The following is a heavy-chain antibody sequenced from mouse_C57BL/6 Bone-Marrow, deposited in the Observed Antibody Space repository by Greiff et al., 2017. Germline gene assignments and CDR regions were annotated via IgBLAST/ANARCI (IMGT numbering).Heavy chain of an antibody. J-gene: IGHJ2*01. Sequence: DVKLVESGGGLVQPGGSLKLSCAASGFTFSDYYMYWVRQTPEKRLEWVAYISSGSSTIYYADTVKGRFTISRDNAKNTLFLQMTSLRSEDTAMYYCARPGYYGSSPFDYWGQGTTLTVSS. V-gene: IGHV5-17*01. CDR1: GFTFSDYY. D-gene: IGHD1-1*01. CDR3: ARPGYYGSSPFDY. CDR2: ISSGSSTI.